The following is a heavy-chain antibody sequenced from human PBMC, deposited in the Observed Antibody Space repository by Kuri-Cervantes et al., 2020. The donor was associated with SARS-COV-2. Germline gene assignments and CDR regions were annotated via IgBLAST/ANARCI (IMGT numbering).Heavy chain of an antibody. Sequence: GSLRLSCTVSGGSISSYYWSWNRQPPGKGLEWIGYIYYSGSTNYNPSLKSRVTISVDTSKNQFSLKLSSVTAADTAVYYCARGFYFFSGYYYYGMNVWGQGTTVTVSS. J-gene: IGHJ6*02. D-gene: IGHD2/OR15-2a*01. CDR3: ARGFYFFSGYYYYGMNV. CDR2: IYYSGST. V-gene: IGHV4-59*01. CDR1: GGSISSYY.